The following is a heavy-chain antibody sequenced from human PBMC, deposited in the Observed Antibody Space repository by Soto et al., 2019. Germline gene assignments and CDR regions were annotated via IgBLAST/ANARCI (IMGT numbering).Heavy chain of an antibody. Sequence: QVQLVQSRGEVKKPGASVKVSCKTSGYSFTTYGFSWVRQAPGQGLEWMGWISGYNGNTNYAQKFPGRVTMTTDTSTSTAYMELRSLRSDDTAVYYCAREGPAPYYYYGMDVWGQGSTVTVSS. V-gene: IGHV1-18*01. CDR2: ISGYNGNT. CDR3: AREGPAPYYYYGMDV. J-gene: IGHJ6*02. CDR1: GYSFTTYG.